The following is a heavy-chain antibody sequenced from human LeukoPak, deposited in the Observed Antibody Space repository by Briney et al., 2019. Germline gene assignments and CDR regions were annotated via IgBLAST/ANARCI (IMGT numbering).Heavy chain of an antibody. CDR1: GFTFSSYG. D-gene: IGHD3-3*01. J-gene: IGHJ4*02. V-gene: IGHV3-23*01. CDR2: INSFGGIT. CDR3: TSPITIFGVVTKNY. Sequence: GGSLRLFCAASGFTFSSYGMSWVRQAPGKGLEWVSSINSFGGITYYGDSVKGRFTISRDNSKNTLYLQMNSLRAEDTAVYYCTSPITIFGVVTKNYWGQGTLVTVSS.